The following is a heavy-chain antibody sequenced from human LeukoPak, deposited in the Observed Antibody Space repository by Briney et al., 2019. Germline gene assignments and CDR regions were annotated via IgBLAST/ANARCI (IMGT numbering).Heavy chain of an antibody. D-gene: IGHD6-13*01. CDR2: ISGSGGST. V-gene: IGHV3-23*01. J-gene: IGHJ4*02. Sequence: PGGSLRLSCAASGFTFSSYAMSWVRQAPGKGLEWVSAISGSGGSTYYADSVKGRFTIPRDNFKNTLYLQMNSLRAEDTAVYYCAKSSSSWYLGLVDYWGQGTLVTVSS. CDR3: AKSSSSWYLGLVDY. CDR1: GFTFSSYA.